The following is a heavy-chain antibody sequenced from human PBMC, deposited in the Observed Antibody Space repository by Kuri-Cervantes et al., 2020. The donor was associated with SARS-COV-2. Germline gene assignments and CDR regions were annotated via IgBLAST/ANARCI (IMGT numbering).Heavy chain of an antibody. CDR1: GFTFSSYA. CDR2: ISGSGGST. Sequence: GESLKISCAASGFTFSSYAMSWVRQAPGKGLEWVSAISGSGGSTYYADSVKGRFTISRDNSKNTLYLQMNSLRAEDTAVYCCAKAGGYCSSTSCSQYGIPDYWGQGTLVTVSS. V-gene: IGHV3-23*01. CDR3: AKAGGYCSSTSCSQYGIPDY. D-gene: IGHD2-2*01. J-gene: IGHJ4*02.